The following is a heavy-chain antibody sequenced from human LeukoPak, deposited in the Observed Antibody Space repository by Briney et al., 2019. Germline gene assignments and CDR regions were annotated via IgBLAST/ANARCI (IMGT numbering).Heavy chain of an antibody. CDR1: GGTFSSYA. D-gene: IGHD4-17*01. CDR2: IIPILGIA. Sequence: GASVKVSSKASGGTFSSYATSWVRQAPGQGLEWMGRIIPILGIANYAQKFQGRVTITADKSTSTAYMELSSLRSEDTAVYYCARTPTYYGDYPYFDYWGQGTLVTVSS. J-gene: IGHJ4*02. CDR3: ARTPTYYGDYPYFDY. V-gene: IGHV1-69*04.